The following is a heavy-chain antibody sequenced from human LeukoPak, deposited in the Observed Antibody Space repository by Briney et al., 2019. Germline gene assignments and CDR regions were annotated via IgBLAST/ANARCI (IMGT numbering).Heavy chain of an antibody. V-gene: IGHV1-2*02. Sequence: ASLKVSCKASGYTFSKYAINWVRQAPGQGLEWMGWINPNSGGTNYAQKFQGRVTMTRDTSISTAYMELSRLSSDDTAVYYCALPGPGSSSHYTWFYPWGQGWLVTVPS. D-gene: IGHD6-6*01. CDR1: GYTFSKYA. CDR2: INPNSGGT. J-gene: IGHJ5*02. CDR3: ALPGPGSSSHYTWFYP.